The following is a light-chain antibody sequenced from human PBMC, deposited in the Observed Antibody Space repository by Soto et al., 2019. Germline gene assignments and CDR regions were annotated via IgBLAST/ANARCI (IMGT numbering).Light chain of an antibody. CDR1: SSDVGGYNY. CDR2: DVA. Sequence: QSVLSQPASVSGSPGQSITISCTGTSSDVGGYNYVSWYRQFPGKAPKLIIYDVANRPSGVSNRFSGSKSDNTASLTISGLQPEDEADYYCSSYSSGNTRYVFGSGTKLTVL. CDR3: SSYSSGNTRYV. J-gene: IGLJ1*01. V-gene: IGLV2-14*01.